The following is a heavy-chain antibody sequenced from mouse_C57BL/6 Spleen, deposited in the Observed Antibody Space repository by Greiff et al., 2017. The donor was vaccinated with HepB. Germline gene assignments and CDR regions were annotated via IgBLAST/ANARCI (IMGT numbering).Heavy chain of an antibody. Sequence: VQLQQSGAELVKPGASVKISCKASGYAFSSYWMNWVKQRPGKGLEWIGQIYSGDGDTNYNGKFKGKATLTADKSSSTAYMQLSSLTSEDSAVYFCARSEVLITTVVGFDYWGQGTTLTVSS. V-gene: IGHV1-80*01. CDR3: ARSEVLITTVVGFDY. CDR2: IYSGDGDT. D-gene: IGHD1-1*01. J-gene: IGHJ2*01. CDR1: GYAFSSYW.